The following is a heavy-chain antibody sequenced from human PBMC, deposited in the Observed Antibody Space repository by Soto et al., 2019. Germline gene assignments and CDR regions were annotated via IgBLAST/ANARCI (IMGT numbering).Heavy chain of an antibody. J-gene: IGHJ6*02. V-gene: IGHV3-30-3*01. CDR2: ISYDGSNK. Sequence: PGGSLRLSCAASGFTFSSYATHWVRQAPGKGLEWVAVISYDGSNKYYADSVKGRFTISRDNSKNTLYLQMNSLRAEDTAVYYCASPHCTNGVCQGPYYYYGMDVWGQGTTVTVSS. D-gene: IGHD2-8*01. CDR1: GFTFSSYA. CDR3: ASPHCTNGVCQGPYYYYGMDV.